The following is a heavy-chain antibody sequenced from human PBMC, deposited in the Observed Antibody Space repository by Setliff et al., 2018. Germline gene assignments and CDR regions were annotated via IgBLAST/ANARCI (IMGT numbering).Heavy chain of an antibody. CDR3: IRDWGEAGSTNAFDI. D-gene: IGHD1-26*01. CDR1: GFTFSSYW. CDR2: ISDGSST. J-gene: IGHJ3*02. V-gene: IGHV3-74*01. Sequence: GGSLRLSCAASGFTFSSYWMHWVRQAPGKGLEWVSRISDGSSTSYADSVKGRFTISRDNAKNTVYLQMDSLRVDDTAMYHCIRDWGEAGSTNAFDIWGQGTVVTVSS.